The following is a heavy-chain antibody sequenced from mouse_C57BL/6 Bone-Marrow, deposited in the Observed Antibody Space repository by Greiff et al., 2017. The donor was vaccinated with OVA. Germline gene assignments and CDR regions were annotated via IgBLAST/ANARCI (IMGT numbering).Heavy chain of an antibody. D-gene: IGHD1-1*01. CDR1: GFTFSSYG. Sequence: EVKLVESGGDLVKPGGSLKLSCAASGFTFSSYGMSWVRQTPDKRLEWVATISSGGSYTYYPDSVKGRFTISRDNAKNTLYLQMSSLKSEDTAMYYWARRGIITTVVATGAMDYWGQGTSVTVSS. V-gene: IGHV5-6*02. CDR2: ISSGGSYT. J-gene: IGHJ4*01. CDR3: ARRGIITTVVATGAMDY.